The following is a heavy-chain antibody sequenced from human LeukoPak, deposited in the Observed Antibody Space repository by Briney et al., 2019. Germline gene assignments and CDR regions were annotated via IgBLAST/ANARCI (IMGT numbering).Heavy chain of an antibody. D-gene: IGHD3-3*01. CDR3: ARVYYDFWSGYSTSENWFDP. Sequence: SETLSLTCTVSGGSISSGDYYWSWIRQPPGKGLEWIGYIYYSGSTYYNPSLKSRVTISVDTSKNQFSLKLSSVTAADTAVYYCARVYYDFWSGYSTSENWFDPWGQGTLVTVSS. CDR1: GGSISSGDYY. CDR2: IYYSGST. J-gene: IGHJ5*02. V-gene: IGHV4-30-4*08.